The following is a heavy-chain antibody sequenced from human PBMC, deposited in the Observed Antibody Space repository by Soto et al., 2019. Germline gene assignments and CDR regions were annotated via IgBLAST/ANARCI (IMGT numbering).Heavy chain of an antibody. Sequence: NPSETLSLTCIVSGGSITNNKLWSCVRQPPGKGLEWIGEFFESGGPSYNPSFAGRVTISLDTSKSQFSLNPNSVTAADTAVYYCARRNHSVSGNYYYGAFAFWGQGTLVTVSS. CDR2: FFESGGP. V-gene: IGHV4-4*02. J-gene: IGHJ4*02. CDR1: GGSITNNKL. D-gene: IGHD3-10*01. CDR3: ARRNHSVSGNYYYGAFAF.